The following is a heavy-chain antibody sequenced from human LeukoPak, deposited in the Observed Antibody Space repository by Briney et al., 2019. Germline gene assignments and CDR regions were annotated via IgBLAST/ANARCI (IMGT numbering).Heavy chain of an antibody. CDR3: AKHLYGSGSFNFEY. J-gene: IGHJ4*02. Sequence: GGSLRLSCAASGFTFSIYAMNWVRQAPGKGLEWVSSISGSGVSTYYADSVKGRFTISRDNSKITLFLQMNSLRAEDTAVYYCAKHLYGSGSFNFEYWGQGALVSVSS. CDR2: ISGSGVST. CDR1: GFTFSIYA. D-gene: IGHD3-10*01. V-gene: IGHV3-23*01.